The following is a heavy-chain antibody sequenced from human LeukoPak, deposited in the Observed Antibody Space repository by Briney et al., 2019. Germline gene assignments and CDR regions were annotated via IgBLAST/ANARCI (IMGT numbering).Heavy chain of an antibody. D-gene: IGHD3-16*01. Sequence: PGRSLRPSCAASGFTFGDYYMTWIRQAPGKGLKWVSYISNSGNTIKEADSVKGRFTISRDNAQNSLFLQMKSLRAEDTAVYYCARYRVITNDYFDSWGQGTLVTVSS. CDR3: ARYRVITNDYFDS. V-gene: IGHV3-11*01. CDR1: GFTFGDYY. J-gene: IGHJ4*02. CDR2: ISNSGNTI.